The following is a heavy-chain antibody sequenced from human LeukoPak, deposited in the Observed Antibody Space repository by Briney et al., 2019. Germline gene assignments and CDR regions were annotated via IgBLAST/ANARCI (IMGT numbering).Heavy chain of an antibody. CDR1: GFTFSNYY. Sequence: GGSLRLSCAASGFTFSNYYMTWIRQAPGKGLEWVSYISGTGNSKYYADSVKGRFTISRDNAKDSLYLQMSSLRAEDTAIYYCARDYSGSEYFFDYWGQGSLVTVSS. CDR2: ISGTGNSK. CDR3: ARDYSGSEYFFDY. J-gene: IGHJ4*02. V-gene: IGHV3-11*01. D-gene: IGHD1-26*01.